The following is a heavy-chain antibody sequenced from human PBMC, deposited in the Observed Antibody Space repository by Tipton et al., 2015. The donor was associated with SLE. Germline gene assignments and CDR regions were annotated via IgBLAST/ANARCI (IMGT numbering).Heavy chain of an antibody. CDR3: ASGRTGDYYFHYMDV. CDR2: FYSGGSK. Sequence: GSLRLSCAASGFSLSSYAVSWVRQAPGRGLEWVSVFYSGGSKWFGDSVRGRFTISRDDSENKLYLKMSSLRPEDTAVYYCASGRTGDYYFHYMDVWGKGTTVSVSS. D-gene: IGHD2-8*02. J-gene: IGHJ6*03. V-gene: IGHV3-23*03. CDR1: GFSLSSYA.